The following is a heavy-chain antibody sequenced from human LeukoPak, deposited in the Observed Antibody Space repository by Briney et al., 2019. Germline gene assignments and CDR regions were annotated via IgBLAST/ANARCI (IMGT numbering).Heavy chain of an antibody. J-gene: IGHJ4*02. V-gene: IGHV3-23*01. CDR1: GFTFSSYA. Sequence: GGSLRLSCAASGFTFSSYAMSWVRQAPGKGLEWVSAISGSGGSTYYADSVKGRFTISRDNPKNTLYLQMNSLRAEDTSVYYCVKERVLGDIVATISDYWGQGTLVTVSS. CDR2: ISGSGGST. CDR3: VKERVLGDIVATISDY. D-gene: IGHD5-12*01.